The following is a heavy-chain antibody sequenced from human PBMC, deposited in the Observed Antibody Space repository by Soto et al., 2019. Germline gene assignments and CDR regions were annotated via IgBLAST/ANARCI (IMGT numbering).Heavy chain of an antibody. CDR3: AREGYSGSHSAGTGYYYGMDV. CDR2: INAGNGNT. V-gene: IGHV1-3*01. D-gene: IGHD1-26*01. CDR1: GYTFTSYA. Sequence: QVQLVQSGAEVKKPGASVKVSCKASGYTFTSYAMHWVRQAPGQRLEWMGWINAGNGNTKYSQKFQGRVTITRDTSASTAYMELSSLRSEDTAVYYCAREGYSGSHSAGTGYYYGMDVWGQGTTVTVSS. J-gene: IGHJ6*02.